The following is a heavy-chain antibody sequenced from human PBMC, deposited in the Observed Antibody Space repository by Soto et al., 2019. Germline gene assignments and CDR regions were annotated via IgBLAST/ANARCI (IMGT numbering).Heavy chain of an antibody. CDR3: ARDNLFRAGWTSDMDV. D-gene: IGHD6-19*01. CDR1: GLTFSSSA. V-gene: IGHV3-30-3*01. J-gene: IGHJ6*02. CDR2: ISYDGNTK. Sequence: PGGSLRLSSAASGLTFSSSALHCVRQSPRKGLDWLAVISYDGNTKFYADSARGRFTISRDNSNDTLYLQMNSLRPEDTARYFCARDNLFRAGWTSDMDVWGQGTTVTVSS.